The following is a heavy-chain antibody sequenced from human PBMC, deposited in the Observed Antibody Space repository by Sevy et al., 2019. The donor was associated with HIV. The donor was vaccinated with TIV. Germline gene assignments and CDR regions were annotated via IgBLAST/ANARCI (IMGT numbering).Heavy chain of an antibody. CDR2: ISSSSGTI. CDR1: GFSFGSYS. D-gene: IGHD7-27*01. V-gene: IGHV3-48*01. J-gene: IGHJ4*02. CDR3: ARDDHWAVDY. Sequence: GGSLRLSCLTSGFSFGSYSMNWVRQAPGKGLEWVSYISSSSGTIRYADSVKGRLTISRDNAKNSLFLQMNSLRAEDTAVYYCARDDHWAVDYWGQGALVTVSS.